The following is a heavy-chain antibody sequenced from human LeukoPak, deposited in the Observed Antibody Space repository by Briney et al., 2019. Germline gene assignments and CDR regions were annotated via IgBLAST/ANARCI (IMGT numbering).Heavy chain of an antibody. CDR3: ARDYDFWGQGYYGMDV. CDR1: GGSISSGDYY. V-gene: IGHV4-30-4*01. Sequence: SETLSLTCTVSGGSISSGDYYWSWIRQPPGKGLEWIGYIYYSGSTYYNPSLKSRVTISVDTSKNQFSLKLSSVTAADTAVYYCARDYDFWGQGYYGMDVWGQGTTVTVSS. J-gene: IGHJ6*02. CDR2: IYYSGST. D-gene: IGHD3-3*01.